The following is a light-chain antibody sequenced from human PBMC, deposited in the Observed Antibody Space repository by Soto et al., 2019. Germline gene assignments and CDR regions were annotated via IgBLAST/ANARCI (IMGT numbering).Light chain of an antibody. CDR3: QQRSNWPPL. CDR2: DAS. V-gene: IGKV3-11*01. Sequence: EIVLTQSPATLSLSPGERATLSCRASQSVSSYLAWYQQKPGQAPRLLIYDASNRATGIQARFSGSGSGTDVTLTISSLEPEDYAVYYCQQRSNWPPLFGQGNKLEIK. J-gene: IGKJ2*01. CDR1: QSVSSY.